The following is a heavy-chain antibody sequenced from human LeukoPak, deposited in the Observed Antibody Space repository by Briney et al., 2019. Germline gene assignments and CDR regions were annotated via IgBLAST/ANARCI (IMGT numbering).Heavy chain of an antibody. D-gene: IGHD4-17*01. V-gene: IGHV3-7*01. CDR3: ARDGDYIMPPFDY. J-gene: IGHJ4*02. Sequence: QPGGTLTLSCAASGCTFTRYCMSWVRQAPGKGLEWVANIKQGGSERHYVDSVKGRFTISRDNARNSVYLQMNSLSDDDTAVYYCARDGDYIMPPFDYWGQGILVTVSS. CDR2: IKQGGSER. CDR1: GCTFTRYC.